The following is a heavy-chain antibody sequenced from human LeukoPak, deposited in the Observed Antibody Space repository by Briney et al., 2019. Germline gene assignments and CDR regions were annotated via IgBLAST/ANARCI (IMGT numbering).Heavy chain of an antibody. J-gene: IGHJ2*01. CDR2: IIPIFGTA. CDR3: ARGVGPRYFDL. D-gene: IGHD1-26*01. V-gene: IGHV1-69*05. CDR1: GGTFSSYA. Sequence: ASVKVSCKASGGTFSSYAISWVRQAPGQGLEWMGGIIPIFGTANYAQKSQGRVTMTRDTSISTAYMELSRLRSDDTAVYYCARGVGPRYFDLWGRGTLVTVSS.